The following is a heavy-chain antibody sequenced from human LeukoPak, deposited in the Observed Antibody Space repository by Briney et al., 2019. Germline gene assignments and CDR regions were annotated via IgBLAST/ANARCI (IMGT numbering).Heavy chain of an antibody. V-gene: IGHV3-33*01. CDR2: LWYDGTYE. CDR3: ARVRGYCSSTSCYKDDAFDI. Sequence: PGGSLRLSCAASGFTFSDYGMHWVRQAPGKGLEWVAVLWYDGTYEYYADSVKGRFAISRDNSKNTLYLQMNSLRAEDTAVYYCARVRGYCSSTSCYKDDAFDIWGQGTMVTVSS. J-gene: IGHJ3*02. CDR1: GFTFSDYG. D-gene: IGHD2-2*02.